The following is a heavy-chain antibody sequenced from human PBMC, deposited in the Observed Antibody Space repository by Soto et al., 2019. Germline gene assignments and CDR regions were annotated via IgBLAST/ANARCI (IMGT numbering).Heavy chain of an antibody. CDR2: IKQDGSEK. Sequence: EVQLVESGGGLVQPGGSLRLSCAASGFTFSSYWMSWVRQAPGKGLEWVANIKQDGSEKYYVDSVKGRFTISRDNAKNSLYLKMNSLRAEDTAVYYCARNSGYYDFWSGYYVPFCLFDYLGQGTLVTVSS. J-gene: IGHJ4*02. V-gene: IGHV3-7*01. CDR3: ARNSGYYDFWSGYYVPFCLFDY. D-gene: IGHD3-3*01. CDR1: GFTFSSYW.